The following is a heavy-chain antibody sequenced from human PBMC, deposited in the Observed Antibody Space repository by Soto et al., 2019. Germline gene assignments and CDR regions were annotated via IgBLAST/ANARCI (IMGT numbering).Heavy chain of an antibody. D-gene: IGHD6-19*01. V-gene: IGHV3-53*01. Sequence: VQLVESGGGLIQPGGSLRLSCAASGFTVSSDYMSWVRQAPGKGLEWVSVVYGGGKTYYADSVEGRFTISGDNSKNTFYLQMASLRVEDTAVYYCARDRGGWLDSWGQGALVTGSS. CDR3: ARDRGGWLDS. CDR2: VYGGGKT. J-gene: IGHJ4*02. CDR1: GFTVSSDY.